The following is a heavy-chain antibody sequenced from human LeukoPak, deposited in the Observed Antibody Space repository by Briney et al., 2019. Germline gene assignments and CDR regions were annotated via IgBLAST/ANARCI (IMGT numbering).Heavy chain of an antibody. CDR3: AKDLWQYYFDY. J-gene: IGHJ4*02. Sequence: GGSLRLSCAASGFSFSDYYVSWIRQAPGKGLECVSYISSRGTTIYYADSVKGRFTISRDNSKNTLYLQMNSLRAEDTAVYYCAKDLWQYYFDYWGQGTLVTVSS. CDR2: ISSRGTTI. CDR1: GFSFSDYY. V-gene: IGHV3-11*04.